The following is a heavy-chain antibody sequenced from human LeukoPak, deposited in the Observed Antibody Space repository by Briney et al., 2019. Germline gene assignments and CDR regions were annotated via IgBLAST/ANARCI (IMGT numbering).Heavy chain of an antibody. J-gene: IGHJ5*02. V-gene: IGHV3-11*05. CDR3: ARGGYDILTGTSFFDP. CDR1: GFTFSDYY. Sequence: GGSLRLSCVASGFTFSDYYMSWIRQAPGKGLQYVSYISSSGTYANYANSVKGRFTNSRDNAKNSLYLQMNSLRADDTAVYYCARGGYDILTGTSFFDPWGQGTLVTVSS. CDR2: ISSSGTYA. D-gene: IGHD3-9*01.